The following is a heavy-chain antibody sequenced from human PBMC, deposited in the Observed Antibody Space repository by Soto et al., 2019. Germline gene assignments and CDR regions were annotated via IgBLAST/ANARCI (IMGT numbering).Heavy chain of an antibody. CDR2: IYSSGRT. J-gene: IGHJ5*02. CDR3: AIMGLLLGELSRNGFDP. CDR1: GGSINSDEFY. V-gene: IGHV4-31*03. Sequence: QVQLQESGPGLVKPSLNLSLTCSLSGGSINSDEFYGPWIRQSPGKGLEWIADIYSSGRTHYNPSLKSRINISLDTSNNLLSLRLSSVTAANTAVYYCAIMGLLLGELSRNGFDPWGRGTLVTVSS. D-gene: IGHD3-16*02.